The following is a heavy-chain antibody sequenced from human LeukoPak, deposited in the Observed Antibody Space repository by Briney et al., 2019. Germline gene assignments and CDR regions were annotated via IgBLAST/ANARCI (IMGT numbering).Heavy chain of an antibody. J-gene: IGHJ4*02. CDR1: GYSFTSYW. D-gene: IGHD6-19*01. CDR3: ARTSIAVAGGLGY. Sequence: GEALKISCKGSGYSFTSYWIGWVRPMPGKGLGWMGIIYPGDSDNRYSPSFQGQVTISADKSISTAYLQWSSLKASDTAMYYCARTSIAVAGGLGYWGQGTLVTVSS. V-gene: IGHV5-51*01. CDR2: IYPGDSDN.